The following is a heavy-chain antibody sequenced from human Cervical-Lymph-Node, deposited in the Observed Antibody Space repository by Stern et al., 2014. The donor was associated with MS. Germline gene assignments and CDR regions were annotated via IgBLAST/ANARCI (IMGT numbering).Heavy chain of an antibody. J-gene: IGHJ5*02. CDR2: SNHSGST. V-gene: IGHV4-4*02. D-gene: IGHD2-15*01. CDR3: AKAEECSGGSCYSYGWFDP. CDR1: GASIRSFSG. Sequence: QVQLQESGPGLVKPSGTLSLTCTVSGASIRSFSGWSWGRQTPGKGLEWIGESNHSGSTKYNPRLTIRLRRSADMSKNQFSLMLRSGTAADTAVYYCAKAEECSGGSCYSYGWFDPWGQGILVTVSS.